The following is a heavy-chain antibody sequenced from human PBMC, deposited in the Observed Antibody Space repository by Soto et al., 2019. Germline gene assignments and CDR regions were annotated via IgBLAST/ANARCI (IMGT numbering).Heavy chain of an antibody. CDR3: GRPLDV. J-gene: IGHJ6*04. V-gene: IGHV3-9*01. CDR1: GFTFDDYA. Sequence: EVQLVESGGGLVQPGRSLRLSCVTSGFTFDDYAMYWVRQAPGKGLEWVSGITWNSGKTGYADSVKGRFTISRDNAKNSLFWKMNGWSRGATAFYSCGRPLDVGGKGTTVPASS. CDR2: ITWNSGKT.